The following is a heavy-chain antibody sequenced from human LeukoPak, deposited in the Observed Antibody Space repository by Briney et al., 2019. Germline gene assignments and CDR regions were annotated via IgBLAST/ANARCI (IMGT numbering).Heavy chain of an antibody. Sequence: KSGGSLKISCEVSEYNFSRYWIAGVRQMPGKGLEGMGIIYHAESDTRYRQSFQGQVTISADKSISAAYLQWNSLKASDSAIYYCARKGGSGWSFDPFDIWGQGTTVTVSS. CDR2: IYHAESDT. V-gene: IGHV5-51*01. D-gene: IGHD6-19*01. CDR1: EYNFSRYW. CDR3: ARKGGSGWSFDPFDI. J-gene: IGHJ3*02.